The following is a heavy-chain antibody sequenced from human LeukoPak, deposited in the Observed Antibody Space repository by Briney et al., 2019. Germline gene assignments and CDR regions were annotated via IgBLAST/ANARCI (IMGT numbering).Heavy chain of an antibody. V-gene: IGHV1-2*02. J-gene: IGHJ4*02. CDR3: ARVGEADYDILTGYPDPLFDY. D-gene: IGHD3-9*01. CDR2: INPNSGGT. CDR1: GYTFTGYY. Sequence: ASVKVSCKASGYTFTGYYMHWVRQAPGQGLEWMGWINPNSGGTNYAQKLQGRVTMTTDTSTSTAYMELRSLRSDDTAVYYCARVGEADYDILTGYPDPLFDYWGQGTLVTVSS.